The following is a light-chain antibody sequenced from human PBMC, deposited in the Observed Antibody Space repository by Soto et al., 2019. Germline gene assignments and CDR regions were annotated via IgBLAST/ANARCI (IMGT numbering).Light chain of an antibody. Sequence: EIVLTQSPATLSLSPGEGATLSCRASQSVSRYLAWYQQKPGQAPRLLIYDTSNRAIGIPARFSGSGSGTDFTLTISSLEPEDFAVYSCQQRSNLPLFTFGPGTKVDIK. CDR1: QSVSRY. J-gene: IGKJ3*01. CDR2: DTS. CDR3: QQRSNLPLFT. V-gene: IGKV3-11*01.